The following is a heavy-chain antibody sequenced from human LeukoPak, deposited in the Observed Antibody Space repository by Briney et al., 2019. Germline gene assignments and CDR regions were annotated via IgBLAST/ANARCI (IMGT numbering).Heavy chain of an antibody. CDR2: ISGSGGST. CDR1: GFTFSSYS. Sequence: PGESLRLSCAASGFTFSSYSMNWVRQAPGKGLEWVSAISGSGGSTYYADSVKGRFTISRDNAKNSLYLQMNSLRAEDTAVYYCASPGGFWSGYYKYYMDVWGKGTTVTVSS. CDR3: ASPGGFWSGYYKYYMDV. J-gene: IGHJ6*03. V-gene: IGHV3-21*01. D-gene: IGHD3-3*01.